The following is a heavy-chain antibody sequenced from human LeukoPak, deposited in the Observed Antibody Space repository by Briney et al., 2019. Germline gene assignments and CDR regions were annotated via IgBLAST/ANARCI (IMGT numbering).Heavy chain of an antibody. CDR3: ARGDSGSSWYTGNYYYYMDV. J-gene: IGHJ6*03. D-gene: IGHD6-13*01. V-gene: IGHV1-69*04. Sequence: GASVKVSCKASGGTFSSYAISWVRQAPGQGLEWMGRIIPILGIANYAQKFQGRVTITADKSTSTAYMELRSLRSDDTAVYYCARGDSGSSWYTGNYYYYMDVWGKGTTVTVSS. CDR1: GGTFSSYA. CDR2: IIPILGIA.